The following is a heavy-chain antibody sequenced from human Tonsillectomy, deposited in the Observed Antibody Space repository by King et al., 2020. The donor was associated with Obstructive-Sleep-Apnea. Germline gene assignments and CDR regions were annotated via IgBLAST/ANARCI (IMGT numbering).Heavy chain of an antibody. CDR2: ISWNSVSI. J-gene: IGHJ4*02. D-gene: IGHD3-22*01. V-gene: IGHV3-9*01. CDR3: AKVSAYYDTSGYYPDNFFDF. Sequence: DVQLVESGGGLVQPGRSLRLSCAASGFTFDAYAMHWVRHAPGRGLEWVSGISWNSVSIGYADSVKGRFTISRDNAKNSLYLQMNSLRAEDTDLYYCAKVSAYYDTSGYYPDNFFDFWGQGTLVTVSS. CDR1: GFTFDAYA.